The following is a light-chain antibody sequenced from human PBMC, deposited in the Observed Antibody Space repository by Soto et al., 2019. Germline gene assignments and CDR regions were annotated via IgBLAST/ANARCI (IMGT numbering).Light chain of an antibody. CDR3: LQAVTYPLT. V-gene: IGKV1-6*01. Sequence: AIQMTQSPSSLSASVGDRVTITCRASQAIRNELGWYQQKPGKAPKLLIYAASSVQDGVPLRFSGSGSGTDFTLTISSLQPGDVATYYCLQAVTYPLTFGGGTKVEIK. CDR2: AAS. J-gene: IGKJ4*01. CDR1: QAIRNE.